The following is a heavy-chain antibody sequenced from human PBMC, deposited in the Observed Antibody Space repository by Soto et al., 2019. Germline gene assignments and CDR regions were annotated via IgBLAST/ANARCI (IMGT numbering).Heavy chain of an antibody. CDR1: GFTFSSYG. D-gene: IGHD6-13*01. CDR3: ARRRSPGGQQLAPVDY. J-gene: IGHJ4*02. Sequence: QVQLVESGGGVVQPGRSLRLSCAASGFTFSSYGMHWVRQAPGKGLEWVAVIWYDGSNKYYADSVKGRFTISRDNSKNTLYLQMNSLRAEDTAVYYCARRRSPGGQQLAPVDYWGQGTLVTVSS. V-gene: IGHV3-33*01. CDR2: IWYDGSNK.